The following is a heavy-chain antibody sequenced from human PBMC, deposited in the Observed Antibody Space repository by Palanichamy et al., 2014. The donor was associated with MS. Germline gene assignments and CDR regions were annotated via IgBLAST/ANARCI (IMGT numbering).Heavy chain of an antibody. CDR3: ARTSSAVTAPFDY. J-gene: IGHJ4*02. D-gene: IGHD4-17*01. CDR1: GGSFSGYY. CDR2: INHSEST. V-gene: IGHV4-34*01. Sequence: QVQLQQWGAGLLKPSETLSLTCAVYGGSFSGYYWSWIRQPPGKGLEWIGEINHSESTNYNPSLKSRVTISVDTSKNQFSLKLSSVTAADTAVYYCARTSSAVTAPFDYWGQGTLVTVSS.